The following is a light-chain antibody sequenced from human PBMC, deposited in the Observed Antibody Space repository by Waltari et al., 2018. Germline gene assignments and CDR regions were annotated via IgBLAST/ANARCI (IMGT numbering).Light chain of an antibody. Sequence: DIVLAQTPVSLSVTPGQPASISCKSTQSLLHSDGRTYLYWFLQKPGQSPQPLIYEVSNRYSGVPDRFSGSGSGTVFTLKISRVEAEDVGVYYCMQSIQLPFTFGPGTKEDIK. CDR3: MQSIQLPFT. J-gene: IGKJ3*01. CDR1: QSLLHSDGRTY. V-gene: IGKV2D-29*02. CDR2: EVS.